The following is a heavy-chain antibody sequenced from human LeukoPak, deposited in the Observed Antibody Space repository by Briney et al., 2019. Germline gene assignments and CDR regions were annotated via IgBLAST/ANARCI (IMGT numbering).Heavy chain of an antibody. V-gene: IGHV3-48*03. J-gene: IGHJ6*02. CDR2: ISSIGSTI. CDR1: GVTFSSYE. D-gene: IGHD5-18*01. CDR3: ARGGFSYGRQYDYYFYGMDV. Sequence: GGSLRLSCAASGVTFSSYEINWVRQPPGKGLDLVSYISSIGSTIYYADSVKGRFTISTDNDKHSLYLQMNSLRAEDTAVYYCARGGFSYGRQYDYYFYGMDVWSQGTTVTVSS.